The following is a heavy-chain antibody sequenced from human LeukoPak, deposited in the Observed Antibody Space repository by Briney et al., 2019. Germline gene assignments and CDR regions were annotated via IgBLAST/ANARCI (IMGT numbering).Heavy chain of an antibody. CDR1: GFTFSSYS. J-gene: IGHJ4*02. V-gene: IGHV3-21*01. CDR3: ASSFDY. CDR2: ISTSRIYK. Sequence: GGSLRLSCAASGFTFSSYSMNWVRQAPGKGLEWVSSISTSRIYKYYADSVKGRFTISRDNAKNSLYLQMNSLRAEDTAVYYCASSFDYWGQGTLSPSPQ.